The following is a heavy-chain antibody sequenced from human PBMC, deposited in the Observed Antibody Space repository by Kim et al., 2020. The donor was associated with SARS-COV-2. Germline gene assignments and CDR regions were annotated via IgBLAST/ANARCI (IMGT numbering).Heavy chain of an antibody. V-gene: IGHV3-21*01. CDR3: ATRAPAGGITIFGVVIIESDYFDY. Sequence: GGSLRLSCAASGFTFSSYSMNWVRQAPGKGLEWVSSISSSSYIYYADSVKGRFTISRDNAKNSLYLQMNSLRAEDTAVYYCATRAPAGGITIFGVVIIESDYFDYWGQGTLVTVSS. J-gene: IGHJ4*02. CDR1: GFTFSSYS. CDR2: ISSSSYI. D-gene: IGHD3-3*01.